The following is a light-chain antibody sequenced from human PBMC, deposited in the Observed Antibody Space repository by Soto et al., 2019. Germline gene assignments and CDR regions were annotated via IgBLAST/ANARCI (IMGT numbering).Light chain of an antibody. Sequence: TQSPSSLSASVGDRVTITCRASQTVRNNYLAWYQQKPGQAPRLLIYDASSRATGIPDRFSGSGSGTDFTLTISRLEPEDFAVYYCQQYGSSLPITFGQGTRLEIK. J-gene: IGKJ5*01. CDR3: QQYGSSLPIT. V-gene: IGKV3-20*01. CDR1: QTVRNNY. CDR2: DAS.